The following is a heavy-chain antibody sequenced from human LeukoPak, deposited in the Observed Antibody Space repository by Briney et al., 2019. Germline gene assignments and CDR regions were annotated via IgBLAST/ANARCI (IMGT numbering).Heavy chain of an antibody. CDR2: IYYSGST. Sequence: SETLSLTCTVSGGSISSSSYYWGWIRQPPGKGLEWIGSIYYSGSTYYNPSLKSRVTISVDTSKNQFSLKLSSVTAADTAVYYCARDYAHRDLWFGGKYNWFDPWGQGTLVTVSS. D-gene: IGHD3-10*01. CDR1: GGSISSSSYY. CDR3: ARDYAHRDLWFGGKYNWFDP. V-gene: IGHV4-39*07. J-gene: IGHJ5*02.